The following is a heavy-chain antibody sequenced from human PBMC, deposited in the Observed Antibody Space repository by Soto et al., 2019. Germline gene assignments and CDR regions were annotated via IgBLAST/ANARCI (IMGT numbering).Heavy chain of an antibody. J-gene: IGHJ4*02. CDR1: GVSLTSGTYY. CDR3: ASTEDFFDY. CDR2: IFYSGST. V-gene: IGHV4-31*03. Sequence: PSETLSLTCSVSGVSLTSGTYYWSWIRQHPGKGLEWIGYIFYSGSTDYNPSLKSRVNISVDTSKNQFSLKLSSVTAADMAVYYCASTEDFFDYWGQGTLVTVSS.